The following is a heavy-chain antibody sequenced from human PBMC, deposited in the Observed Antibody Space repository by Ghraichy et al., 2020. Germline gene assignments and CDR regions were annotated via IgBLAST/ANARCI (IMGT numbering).Heavy chain of an antibody. J-gene: IGHJ4*02. CDR2: IDGDGSER. CDR3: ARDPYYDSGVGFDY. D-gene: IGHD3-22*01. V-gene: IGHV3-74*01. Sequence: GGSLRLSCVASGFTFSSHWMHWVREDRGKGLVWVSRIDGDGSERDYADSVKGRFTISRDNSKNTLYLQMDRLRAEDTAVYYCARDPYYDSGVGFDYWGQGTLVTVSS. CDR1: GFTFSSHW.